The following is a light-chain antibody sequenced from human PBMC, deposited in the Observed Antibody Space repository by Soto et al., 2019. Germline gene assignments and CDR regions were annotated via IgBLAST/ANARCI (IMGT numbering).Light chain of an antibody. CDR2: GAS. V-gene: IGKV1-39*01. Sequence: DIQMTQSASSLSASVGDRVTVTSRAGQSISRYLNWYQQRPGKAPKLLIYGASALPRGVPSRFSGSGSGTKFTLTIASLQPDDFATYYCQQYETFSGTFGPGTKVDIK. CDR3: QQYETFSGT. J-gene: IGKJ1*01. CDR1: QSISRY.